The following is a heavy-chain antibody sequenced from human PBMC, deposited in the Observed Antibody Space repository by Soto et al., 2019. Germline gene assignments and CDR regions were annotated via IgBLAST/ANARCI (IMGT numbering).Heavy chain of an antibody. CDR2: ISAYNGNT. V-gene: IGHV1-18*01. J-gene: IGHJ4*02. Sequence: QVPLVQSGAEVKKPGASVKVSCKASGYTFTSYGIGWVRQAPGQGLEWMGWISAYNGNTNYAQKLQGRVTMTTDTSPITAYIALRSLSSDDTAVYSCARGEGRVYCSGWYYFDSWGQGTLVTVSS. CDR1: GYTFTSYG. CDR3: ARGEGRVYCSGWYYFDS. D-gene: IGHD6-13*01.